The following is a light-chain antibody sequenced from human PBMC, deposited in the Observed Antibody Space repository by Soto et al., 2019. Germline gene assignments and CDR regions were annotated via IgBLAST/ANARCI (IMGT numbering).Light chain of an antibody. CDR1: SSDVGGYNY. J-gene: IGLJ2*01. Sequence: QSALTQPASVSGSPGQSITISCTGTSSDVGGYNYVSWYQQHPGTAPKLMIYDVSNRPSGVSNRFSGSKSGNTASLTISGLEAEEEADYYCSSYTISSTLGVVFGGGTKVTVL. V-gene: IGLV2-14*01. CDR2: DVS. CDR3: SSYTISSTLGVV.